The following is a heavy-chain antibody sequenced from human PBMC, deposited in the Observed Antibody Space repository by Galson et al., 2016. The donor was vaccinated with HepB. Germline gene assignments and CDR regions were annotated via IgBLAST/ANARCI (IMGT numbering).Heavy chain of an antibody. D-gene: IGHD5-18*01. Sequence: SETLSLTCTIYGGSFSGYYWSWIRQPPGKGLEWIGEINHSRYTNYNPSLKSRVTISVDSSKNPFSRKLNSVTAADTAVYYCKAGSGYSYDRGYYGMDVWGQGTTFTVSS. CDR3: KAGSGYSYDRGYYGMDV. J-gene: IGHJ6*02. CDR2: INHSRYT. V-gene: IGHV4-34*01. CDR1: GGSFSGYY.